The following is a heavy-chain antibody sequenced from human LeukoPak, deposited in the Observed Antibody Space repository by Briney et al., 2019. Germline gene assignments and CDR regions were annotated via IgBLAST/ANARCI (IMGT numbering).Heavy chain of an antibody. D-gene: IGHD3-10*01. J-gene: IGHJ4*02. CDR1: GYTFTSYD. CDR3: ARGPANQLLWFGELLRHFDY. Sequence: ASVTVPCKASGYTFTSYDINWVRQATGQGLEWMGWMNPNSGNTGYAQKFQGRVTMTRNTSISTAYMELSSLRSEDTAVYYCARGPANQLLWFGELLRHFDYWGQGTLVTVSS. V-gene: IGHV1-8*01. CDR2: MNPNSGNT.